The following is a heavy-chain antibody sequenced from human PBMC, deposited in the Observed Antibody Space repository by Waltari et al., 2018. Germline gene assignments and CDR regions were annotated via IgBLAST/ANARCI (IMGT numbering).Heavy chain of an antibody. V-gene: IGHV4-61*08. J-gene: IGHJ3*02. CDR2: VFYSGGT. CDR1: GGSVNSAGYF. D-gene: IGHD2-8*01. Sequence: QVQLQESGPGLVRPSETLSLTCSVSGGSVNSAGYFWTWIRQSPRKGLEWIGYVFYSGGTNYNASLQSRVTISVDTSKNQFSLRLSSVTAADTAVYYCARDLCINGECHSTSGGDAFDIWGQGTLVTVSS. CDR3: ARDLCINGECHSTSGGDAFDI.